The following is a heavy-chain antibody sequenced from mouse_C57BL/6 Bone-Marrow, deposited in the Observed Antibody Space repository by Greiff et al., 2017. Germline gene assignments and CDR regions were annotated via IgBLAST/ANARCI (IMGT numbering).Heavy chain of an antibody. D-gene: IGHD2-4*01. V-gene: IGHV2-2*01. CDR2: RWSGGST. Sequence: QVQLQQSGPGLVQPSQSLSITCTVSGFSLTSYGVHWVRQSPGKGLEWLGVRWSGGSTDYNAAFISRLSISKDNSKSQVFFKMNSLQADDTAIYYCARPSDYVWFAYWGQGTLITVSA. CDR1: GFSLTSYG. CDR3: ARPSDYVWFAY. J-gene: IGHJ3*01.